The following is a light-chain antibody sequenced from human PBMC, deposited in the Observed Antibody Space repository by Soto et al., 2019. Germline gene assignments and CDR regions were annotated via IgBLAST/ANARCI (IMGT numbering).Light chain of an antibody. CDR1: QSVSSSH. V-gene: IGKV3-20*01. Sequence: EIVLPQSPGTLSLSPGERAALSCRASQSVSSSHLAWYQHKPGQAPRLLIYGASNRATGIPDRFSGSGSGTDFTLTISRLEPEDFAVYYCQQYGSSGTFGQGTKVYI. CDR2: GAS. CDR3: QQYGSSGT. J-gene: IGKJ1*01.